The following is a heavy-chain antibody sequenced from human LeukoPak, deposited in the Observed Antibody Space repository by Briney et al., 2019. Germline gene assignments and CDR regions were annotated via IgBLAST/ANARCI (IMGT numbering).Heavy chain of an antibody. V-gene: IGHV5-51*01. CDR2: IYPSDSDT. Sequence: GESLKISFKGSGYSFTSYWIAWVRQMPGKSLECMGIIYPSDSDTRYSPSFQGQVTISADKSISTAYLQWSSLKASDTAMYYCARTPSNSRGFDYWGQGTLVTVSS. J-gene: IGHJ4*02. D-gene: IGHD6-13*01. CDR3: ARTPSNSRGFDY. CDR1: GYSFTSYW.